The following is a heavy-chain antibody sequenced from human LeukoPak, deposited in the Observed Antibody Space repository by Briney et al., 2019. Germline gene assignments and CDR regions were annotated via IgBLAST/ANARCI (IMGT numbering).Heavy chain of an antibody. Sequence: PGGSLRLCCAVSGVSFSNYVMSWVRQAPGKGLEWVSAISGSGGSTYYADSVKGRFTISRDNSKNTLYLQMNSLRAEDTAVYYCTTDRTGVYWGQGTLVTVSS. CDR2: ISGSGGST. CDR1: GVSFSNYV. D-gene: IGHD1-14*01. CDR3: TTDRTGVY. J-gene: IGHJ4*02. V-gene: IGHV3-23*01.